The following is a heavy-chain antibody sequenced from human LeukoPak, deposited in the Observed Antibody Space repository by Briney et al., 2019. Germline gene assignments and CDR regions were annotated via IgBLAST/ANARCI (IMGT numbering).Heavy chain of an antibody. CDR2: IYYSGST. V-gene: IGHV4-39*07. CDR1: GGSISSSSYY. CDR3: ARRVYSSSWYRGGWFDP. D-gene: IGHD6-13*01. Sequence: SETLSLTCTVSGGSISSSSYYWGWIRQPPGKGLEWIGSIYYSGSTYYNPSLKSRVTISVDTSKNQFSLKLSSVTAADTAVYYCARRVYSSSWYRGGWFDPWGQGTLVTVSS. J-gene: IGHJ5*02.